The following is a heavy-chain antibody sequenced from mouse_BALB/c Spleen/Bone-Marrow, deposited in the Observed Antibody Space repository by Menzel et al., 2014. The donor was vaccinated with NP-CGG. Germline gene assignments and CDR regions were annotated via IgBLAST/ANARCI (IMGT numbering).Heavy chain of an antibody. CDR2: IYYSGTI. CDR1: GISITTGNYR. J-gene: IGHJ4*01. CDR3: ARDGNYAMDY. D-gene: IGHD1-1*02. Sequence: EVKLMESGPGLVKPSQTVSLTCTVTGISITTGNYRWSWIRQFPGNKLEWIGYIYYSGTITYNPSLTSRTTITRDTSKNQVFLKMDSLTAEDSATYYCARDGNYAMDYWGQGTSVTVSS. V-gene: IGHV3-5*02.